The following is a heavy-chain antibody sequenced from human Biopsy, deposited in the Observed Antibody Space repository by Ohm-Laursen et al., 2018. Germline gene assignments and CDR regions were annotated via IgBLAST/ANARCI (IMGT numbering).Heavy chain of an antibody. J-gene: IGHJ6*02. V-gene: IGHV1-69*06. CDR1: GGTFSNSA. CDR3: APQTPRDPDILTGAYHYDMAV. CDR2: IITFFATV. D-gene: IGHD3-9*01. Sequence: SSVKVSCKVSGGTFSNSAISWVRQAPGQGLEWMGGIITFFATVKYAQKFQGRLTISADRSTDTAYMELSSLRSEDTAVYYCAPQTPRDPDILTGAYHYDMAVWGQGTTLTVSS.